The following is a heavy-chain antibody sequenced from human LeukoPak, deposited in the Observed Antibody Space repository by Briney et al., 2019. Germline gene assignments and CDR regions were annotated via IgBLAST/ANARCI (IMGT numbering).Heavy chain of an antibody. CDR2: ISSSSSYI. V-gene: IGHV3-21*01. Sequence: GGSLRLSCSVSGLTVSRNYVSWVRQAPGKGLEWVSSISSSSSYIYYADSVKGRFTISRDNAKNSLYLQMNSLRAEDTAVYYCASPHGDYGGYYFDYWGQGTLVTVSS. CDR3: ASPHGDYGGYYFDY. CDR1: GLTVSRNY. J-gene: IGHJ4*02. D-gene: IGHD4-17*01.